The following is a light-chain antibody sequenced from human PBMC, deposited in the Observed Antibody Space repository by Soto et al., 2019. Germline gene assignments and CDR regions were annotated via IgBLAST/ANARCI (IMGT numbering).Light chain of an antibody. CDR2: KAS. CDR1: ESISSW. Sequence: DIQVTQSPSTLSASVGDRVTITCRASESISSWLAWYQQKPGKAPKLLIYKASSLESGVPSRFSGSGSETEFTLTISSLLPDDFATYYCQQYQSYSTFGQGTKVEIK. CDR3: QQYQSYST. V-gene: IGKV1-5*03. J-gene: IGKJ1*01.